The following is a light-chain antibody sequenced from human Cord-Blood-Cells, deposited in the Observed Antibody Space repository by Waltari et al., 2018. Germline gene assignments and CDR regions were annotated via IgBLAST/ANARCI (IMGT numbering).Light chain of an antibody. J-gene: IGKJ1*01. CDR2: WAS. V-gene: IGKV4-1*01. Sequence: DIVMTQSPDFLAVSLGEGATINCQSTQSVLYISNNKNYLAWYQQKPGQPPKLPIYWASTRESGVPDRFSGSGSGTDFTLTISSLQAEDVAVYYCQQYYSTPWTFGQGTKVEIK. CDR1: QSVLYISNNKNY. CDR3: QQYYSTPWT.